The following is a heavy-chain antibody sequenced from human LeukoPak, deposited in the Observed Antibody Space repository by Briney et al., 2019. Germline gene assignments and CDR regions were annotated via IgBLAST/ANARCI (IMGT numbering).Heavy chain of an antibody. J-gene: IGHJ5*02. CDR2: IYYSGST. V-gene: IGHV4-30-4*08. Sequence: PSETLSLTCTVSGGSISSGDYYWSWIRQSPGKGLEWIGYIYYSGSTYYNPSLKSAVTISVDTSQPQFSLKLSSVTAADTAVYYCARVGDGYYYDSSGYYYVAFDPWGQGTLVTVSS. D-gene: IGHD3-22*01. CDR1: GGSISSGDYY. CDR3: ARVGDGYYYDSSGYYYVAFDP.